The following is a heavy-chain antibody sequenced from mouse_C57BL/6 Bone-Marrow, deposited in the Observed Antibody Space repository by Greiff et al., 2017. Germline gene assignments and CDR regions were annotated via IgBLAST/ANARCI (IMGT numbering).Heavy chain of an antibody. Sequence: VKLVESGPGLVQPSQSLSITCTVSGFSLTSYGVHWVRQSPGKGLEWLGVIRSGGSTDYNAAFISRLSISKDNSKSQVFCKMNRLQADDTAIYYCAGPEGPFYYDDLAWFAYWGQGTLVTVSA. V-gene: IGHV2-2*01. CDR3: AGPEGPFYYDDLAWFAY. CDR2: IRSGGST. D-gene: IGHD2-13*01. CDR1: GFSLTSYG. J-gene: IGHJ3*01.